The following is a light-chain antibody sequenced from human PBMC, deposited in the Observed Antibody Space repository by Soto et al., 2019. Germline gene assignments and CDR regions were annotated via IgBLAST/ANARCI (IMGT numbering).Light chain of an antibody. CDR3: SAWDDSLNGWV. V-gene: IGLV1-44*01. CDR1: NSNFGSNT. Sequence: QSVLTQPPSASGTPGQTVAISCSGSNSNFGSNTVNWYQQFPGTAPKLLIYGNNQRPSGVPDRFSGSKSDTSASLAISGLLSEDESDYSCSAWDDSLNGWVFGGGTKLTVL. CDR2: GNN. J-gene: IGLJ3*02.